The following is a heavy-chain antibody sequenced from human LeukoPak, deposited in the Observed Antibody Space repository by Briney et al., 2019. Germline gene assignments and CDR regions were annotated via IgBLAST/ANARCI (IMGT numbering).Heavy chain of an antibody. J-gene: IGHJ4*02. D-gene: IGHD7-27*01. Sequence: GGSLRLSCAASGFTFSSYAMHWVRQAPGKGLEWVAVISYDGSNKYYADSVEGRFTISRDNSKNTLYLQMNSLRAEDTAVYYCAREPTGDYFDYWGQGTLVTVSS. CDR3: AREPTGDYFDY. CDR2: ISYDGSNK. CDR1: GFTFSSYA. V-gene: IGHV3-30-3*01.